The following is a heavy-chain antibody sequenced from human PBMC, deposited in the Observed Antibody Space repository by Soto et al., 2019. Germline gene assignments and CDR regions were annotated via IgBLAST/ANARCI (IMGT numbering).Heavy chain of an antibody. CDR1: GYTCTSYD. CDR2: MNPNSGNT. D-gene: IGHD4-17*01. J-gene: IGHJ4*02. CDR3: ARERGTVTASD. Sequence: QVQLVQSGAEVKKPGASVKVSCKASGYTCTSYDISGVRQATGQGLEWRGWMNPNSGNTGYAQKFQGRVTMNRNTSRSTAYMDLSSLRSEDTAVYYCARERGTVTASDWGQGTLVSVSS. V-gene: IGHV1-8*01.